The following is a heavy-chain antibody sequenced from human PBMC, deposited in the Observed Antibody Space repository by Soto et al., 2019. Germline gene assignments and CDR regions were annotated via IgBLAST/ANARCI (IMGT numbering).Heavy chain of an antibody. J-gene: IGHJ6*02. V-gene: IGHV4-30-2*01. CDR2: LYHSETA. CDR1: DGSITTAGSS. Sequence: PSKTLSLTCTVSDGSITTAGSSWSWIRQPPGKELKWIGDLYHSETAYPKPSLKSLVTTSLNTTRTQYSLKMTSITAAATASYYPDIRPSYCYCLDVWGQGTTVTVSS. CDR3: DIRPSYCYCLDV.